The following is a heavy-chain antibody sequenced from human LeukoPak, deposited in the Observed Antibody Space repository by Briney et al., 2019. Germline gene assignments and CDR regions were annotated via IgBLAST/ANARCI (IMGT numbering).Heavy chain of an antibody. V-gene: IGHV4-34*01. CDR2: INHSGST. Sequence: PSETLSLTCAVYGGSFSGYYWSWIRQPPGKGLEWIGEINHSGSTNYNPSLKSRVTISVDTSKNQFSLKLSSVTAAATAVYYCARAGDCSSTSCNSWFDPWGQGTLVTVSS. CDR3: ARAGDCSSTSCNSWFDP. J-gene: IGHJ5*02. D-gene: IGHD2-2*01. CDR1: GGSFSGYY.